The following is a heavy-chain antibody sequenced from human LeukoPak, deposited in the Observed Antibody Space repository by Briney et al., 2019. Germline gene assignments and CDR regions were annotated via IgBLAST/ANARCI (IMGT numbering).Heavy chain of an antibody. CDR3: ARDRLYGVSDYFYMDV. CDR2: IIPVHPTP. V-gene: IGHV1-69*13. Sequence: ASVKVSCKASGGTFSNYAISWVRHVPGQGLEWMGGIIPVHPTPNYAQKFQGRVTITADETRSTVNMELASLRSEDTAVYFCARDRLYGVSDYFYMDVWGQGTTVTISS. D-gene: IGHD4-17*01. CDR1: GGTFSNYA. J-gene: IGHJ6*03.